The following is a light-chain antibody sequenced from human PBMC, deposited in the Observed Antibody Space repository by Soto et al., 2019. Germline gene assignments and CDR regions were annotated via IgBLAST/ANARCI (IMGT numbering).Light chain of an antibody. CDR1: SGHSTYI. CDR2: LEGSGSY. CDR3: ETWDTNVVV. Sequence: QLVLTQSSSASASLGSSVKLTCTLSSGHSTYIIAWHQQQPGTAPRYLMKLEGSGSYNKGSGIPDRLSGSSSGADRYLTISNLQFEDEADYYCETWDTNVVVFGGGTKLTVL. J-gene: IGLJ2*01. V-gene: IGLV4-60*02.